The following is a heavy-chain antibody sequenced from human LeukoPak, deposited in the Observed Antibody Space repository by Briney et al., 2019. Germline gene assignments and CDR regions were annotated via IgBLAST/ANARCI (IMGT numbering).Heavy chain of an antibody. J-gene: IGHJ4*02. V-gene: IGHV4-34*01. CDR3: ARLGSGY. Sequence: SETLSLTCAVYGGSFSRYYWSWIRQPPGKGLEWIGEINHSGSTNYNPSLKSRVTISVDTSKNQFSLKLSSVTAADTAVYYCARLGSGYWGQGTLVTVSS. CDR1: GGSFSRYY. CDR2: INHSGST. D-gene: IGHD3-10*01.